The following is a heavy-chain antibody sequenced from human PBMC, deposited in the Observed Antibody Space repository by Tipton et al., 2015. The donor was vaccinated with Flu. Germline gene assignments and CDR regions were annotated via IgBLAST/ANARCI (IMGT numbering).Heavy chain of an antibody. CDR2: IYYSGTT. Sequence: TLSLTCTVSGGSISRSHYSWGWIRQPPGKGLEWIGNIYYSGTTYYNPSLKSRVTISVDTSKNQFPLRLTSSTAADTAVYYSARLDHTGPQGCWGQGILVTVSS. CDR1: GGSISRSHYS. D-gene: IGHD2-8*02. CDR3: ARLDHTGPQGC. V-gene: IGHV4-39*06. J-gene: IGHJ4*01.